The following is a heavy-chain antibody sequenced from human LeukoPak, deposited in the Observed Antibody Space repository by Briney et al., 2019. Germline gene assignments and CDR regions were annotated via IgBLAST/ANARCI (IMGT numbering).Heavy chain of an antibody. D-gene: IGHD1-26*01. J-gene: IGHJ4*02. CDR2: INPNNGVT. CDR1: GYTFTGYY. Sequence: ASVKVSCKASGYTFTGYYLHWVRQAPRQGLEWMGWINPNNGVTNYAQNFQGRVTMTRDTSISTAYMELSSLRSDDTAVFYCAREGGTYAFDYWGQGTLVTVSS. V-gene: IGHV1-2*02. CDR3: AREGGTYAFDY.